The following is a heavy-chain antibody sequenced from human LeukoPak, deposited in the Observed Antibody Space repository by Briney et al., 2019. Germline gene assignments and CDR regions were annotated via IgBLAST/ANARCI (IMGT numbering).Heavy chain of an antibody. CDR3: ARGNGLYCGGDCYSYYYYYMDV. V-gene: IGHV3-21*01. CDR1: GFTFSSYS. Sequence: GGSLRLSCAASGFTFSSYSMNWVRQAPGKGPEWVSSISSSSSYIYYADSVKGRFTISRDNAKNSLYLQMNSLRAEDTAVYYCARGNGLYCGGDCYSYYYYYMDVWGKGTTVTVSS. CDR2: ISSSSSYI. D-gene: IGHD2-21*02. J-gene: IGHJ6*03.